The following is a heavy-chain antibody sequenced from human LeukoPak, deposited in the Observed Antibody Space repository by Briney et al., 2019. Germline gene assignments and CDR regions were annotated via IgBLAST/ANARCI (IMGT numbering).Heavy chain of an antibody. J-gene: IGHJ4*02. Sequence: GGSFSLYRAPSGFTLSDYYVSLTRDAPGKGLEWVSYISSSSSYTHYADSVKGRFTISRDNAKNSLYLQMNSLRAEDTAVYYCARDEVAPAGNDYWGQGTLVTVSS. D-gene: IGHD2-2*01. CDR2: ISSSSSYT. V-gene: IGHV3-11*06. CDR1: GFTLSDYY. CDR3: ARDEVAPAGNDY.